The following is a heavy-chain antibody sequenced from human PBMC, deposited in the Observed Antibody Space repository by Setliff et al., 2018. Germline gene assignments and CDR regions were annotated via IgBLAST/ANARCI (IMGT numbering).Heavy chain of an antibody. CDR2: INPSGGLT. J-gene: IGHJ3*02. CDR3: ARDRFYNSWSGTSITAPHDAFDI. V-gene: IGHV1-46*03. D-gene: IGHD3-3*01. Sequence: ASVKVSCKASGYTLTNYYMHWVQQAPGQGLEWMGIINPSGGLTRYAQKFQGRVTMTRDTSTSTVYMEVISLRSEDTAAYFCARDRFYNSWSGTSITAPHDAFDIWGQGTMVTVSS. CDR1: GYTLTNYY.